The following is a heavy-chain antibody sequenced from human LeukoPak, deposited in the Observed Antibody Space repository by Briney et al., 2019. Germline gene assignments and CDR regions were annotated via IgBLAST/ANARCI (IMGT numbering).Heavy chain of an antibody. Sequence: ASVKVSCKASGYTFTNYAISWVRQAPGQGLEWMGWISAYNGNTNYAQKLQGRVTMTTDTSTSTAYKELRSLRSDDTAVYYCARSRGYDYGDYWGQGTLVTVSS. J-gene: IGHJ4*02. CDR1: GYTFTNYA. CDR2: ISAYNGNT. D-gene: IGHD5-18*01. V-gene: IGHV1-18*01. CDR3: ARSRGYDYGDY.